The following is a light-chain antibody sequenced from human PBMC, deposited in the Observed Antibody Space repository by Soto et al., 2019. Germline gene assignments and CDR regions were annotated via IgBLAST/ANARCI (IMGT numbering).Light chain of an antibody. V-gene: IGKV3-20*01. J-gene: IGKJ5*01. Sequence: LNLSPGTLSRTTSDTATLSFRSSQSVSSSYLAWYQQKPGQAPRLLIYGASSRATGIPDRFSGSGSGTDFTLTISSLQSEDFTVYFCQQYNKSTIKFGEGTRPEI. CDR2: GAS. CDR1: QSVSSSY. CDR3: QQYNKSTIK.